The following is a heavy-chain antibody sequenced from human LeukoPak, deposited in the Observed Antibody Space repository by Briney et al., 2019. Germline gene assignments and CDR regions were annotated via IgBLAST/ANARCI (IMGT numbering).Heavy chain of an antibody. Sequence: ASVKVSCKASGYTFTSYGISWVRQAPGQGLEWMGRITPKSGVTSYALNFQGRVTMTRDTSIGTAYMELNRLRSDDTALYYCARIYLKSGYTYFDQWGQGTLITVSS. J-gene: IGHJ4*02. V-gene: IGHV1-2*06. CDR2: ITPKSGVT. CDR1: GYTFTSYG. D-gene: IGHD5-18*01. CDR3: ARIYLKSGYTYFDQ.